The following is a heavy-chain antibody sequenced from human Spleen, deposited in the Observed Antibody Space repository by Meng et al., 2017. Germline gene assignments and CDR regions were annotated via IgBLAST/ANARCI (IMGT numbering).Heavy chain of an antibody. CDR3: ARDGLEMATITPYWYFDL. Sequence: SETLSLTCTVSGGSISSYYWSWIRQPPGKGLEWIGYIYYSGSTNYNPSLKSRVTISVDTSKNQFSLKLSSVTAADTAVYYCARDGLEMATITPYWYFDLWGRGTLVTVSS. J-gene: IGHJ2*01. V-gene: IGHV4-59*01. D-gene: IGHD5-24*01. CDR1: GGSISSYY. CDR2: IYYSGST.